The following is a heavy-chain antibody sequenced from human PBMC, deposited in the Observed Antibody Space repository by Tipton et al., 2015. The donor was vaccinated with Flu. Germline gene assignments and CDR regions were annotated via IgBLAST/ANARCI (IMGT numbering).Heavy chain of an antibody. Sequence: TLSPTCTVSGGSISSSSYYWGWIRQPPGKGLEWIGSIYYSGSTYYNPSLKSRVTISVDTSKNQFSLKLSSVTAADTAVYYCARQRPDSSGWLFDYWGQGTLVTVSS. CDR1: GGSISSSSYY. CDR2: IYYSGST. V-gene: IGHV4-39*01. CDR3: ARQRPDSSGWLFDY. D-gene: IGHD6-19*01. J-gene: IGHJ4*02.